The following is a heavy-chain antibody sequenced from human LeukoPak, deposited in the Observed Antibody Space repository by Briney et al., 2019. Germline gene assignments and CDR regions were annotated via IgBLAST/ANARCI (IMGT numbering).Heavy chain of an antibody. CDR1: GFTFSSYA. J-gene: IGHJ4*02. V-gene: IGHV3-23*01. D-gene: IGHD3-16*01. Sequence: GGSLRLSCAASGFTFSSYAMSWVRQAPGKGLEWVSAISGSGGSTYYADSVRGRFTISRDNSKNTLYLQMNSLRAEDTAVYYCAKKGESLKGSFGYWGQGTLVTVSS. CDR2: ISGSGGST. CDR3: AKKGESLKGSFGY.